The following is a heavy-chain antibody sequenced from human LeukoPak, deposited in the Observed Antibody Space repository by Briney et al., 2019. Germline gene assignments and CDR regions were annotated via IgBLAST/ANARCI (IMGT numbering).Heavy chain of an antibody. CDR2: IIPIFGIA. V-gene: IGHV1-69*01. J-gene: IGHJ4*02. CDR3: AREATAAMGEFDY. Sequence: SXXVSCKASGGTFISYAISWVRQAPGQGLEWMGGIIPIFGIANYAQKFQGRVTITADESTSTAYMELSSLRSEDTAVYYCAREATAAMGEFDYWGQGTLVTVSS. CDR1: GGTFISYA. D-gene: IGHD2-2*01.